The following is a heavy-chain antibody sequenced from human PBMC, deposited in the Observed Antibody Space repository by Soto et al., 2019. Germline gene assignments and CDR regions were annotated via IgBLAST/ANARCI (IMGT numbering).Heavy chain of an antibody. D-gene: IGHD3-22*01. V-gene: IGHV3-48*03. CDR2: ISSSGSTI. J-gene: IGHJ3*02. Sequence: VQLVESGGGVVQPGRSLRLSCAASGFTFSSYAMNWVRQAPGKGLEWVSYISSSGSTIYYADSVKGRFTISRDNAKNSLYLQMNSLRAEDTAVYYCAREKGTYYYDSSGYYRDDAFDIWGQGTMVTVSS. CDR1: GFTFSSYA. CDR3: AREKGTYYYDSSGYYRDDAFDI.